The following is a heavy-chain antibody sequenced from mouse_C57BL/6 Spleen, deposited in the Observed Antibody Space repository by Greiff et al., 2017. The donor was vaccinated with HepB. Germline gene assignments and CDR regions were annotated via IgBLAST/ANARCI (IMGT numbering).Heavy chain of an antibody. V-gene: IGHV1-42*01. CDR3: ARWGLRLPYFDD. Sequence: VQLQQSGPELVKPGASVKISCKASGYSFTGYYMNWVKQSPEKSLEWIGEINPSTGGTTYNQKFKAKATLTVDKSSSTAYMQLKSLTSEDSAVYYCARWGLRLPYFDDWGQGTTLTVSS. CDR1: GYSFTGYY. CDR2: INPSTGGT. J-gene: IGHJ2*01. D-gene: IGHD3-2*02.